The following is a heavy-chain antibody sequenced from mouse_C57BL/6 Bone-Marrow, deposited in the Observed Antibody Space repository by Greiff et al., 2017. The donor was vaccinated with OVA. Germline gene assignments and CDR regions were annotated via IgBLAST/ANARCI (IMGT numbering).Heavy chain of an antibody. CDR2: IYPGSGNT. D-gene: IGHD1-1*01. CDR1: GYSFTSYY. V-gene: IGHV1-66*01. Sequence: VHLVESGPELVKPGASVKISCKASGYSFTSYYIHWVKQRPGQGLEWIGWIYPGSGNTKYNEKFKGKATLTADTSSSTAYMQLSSLTSEDSAVYYCARGAGDGSSYPCYYAMDYWGQGTSVTVSS. J-gene: IGHJ4*01. CDR3: ARGAGDGSSYPCYYAMDY.